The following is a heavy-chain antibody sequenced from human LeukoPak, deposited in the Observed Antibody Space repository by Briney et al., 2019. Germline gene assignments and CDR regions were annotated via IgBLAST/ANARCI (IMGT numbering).Heavy chain of an antibody. CDR2: IKQDGSEK. Sequence: SLRLSCAASGFTFSSYWMSWVRQAPGKGLEWVATIKQDGSEKYYVDSMKGRFTISRDNAKNSLYLQMNSLRAEDTAVYYCARENSGADFWSGFDYYYYMDVWGKGTTVTVSS. CDR3: ARENSGADFWSGFDYYYYMDV. V-gene: IGHV3-7*01. CDR1: GFTFSSYW. J-gene: IGHJ6*03. D-gene: IGHD3-3*01.